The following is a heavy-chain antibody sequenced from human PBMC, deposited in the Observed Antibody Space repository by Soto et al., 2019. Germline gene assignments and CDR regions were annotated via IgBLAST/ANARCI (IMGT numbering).Heavy chain of an antibody. CDR1: GYTFSDYY. CDR3: ARTMVRGVMTLQHYYYMDD. Sequence: QVQLVESGGGLVKPGGYLRLSCAASGYTFSDYYMSWIRQAPGKGLEWVSYISSSGSTIYYADSVKGRFTISRDNAKNSLDLQMNSLRAEDTAVYYCARTMVRGVMTLQHYYYMDDWGKGTTVTVSS. J-gene: IGHJ6*03. D-gene: IGHD3-10*01. CDR2: ISSSGSTI. V-gene: IGHV3-11*01.